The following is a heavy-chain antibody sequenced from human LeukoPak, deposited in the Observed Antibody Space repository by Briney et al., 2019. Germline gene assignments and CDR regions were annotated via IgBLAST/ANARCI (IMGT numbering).Heavy chain of an antibody. V-gene: IGHV3-23*01. D-gene: IGHD6-19*01. CDR3: AREQSGTRGWYTVDY. CDR2: LTNNGANT. J-gene: IGHJ4*02. Sequence: GGSLRLSCAASGFTFSSYAMNWVRQAPEKGLEWISILTNNGANTWYADSVRGRFTISRDNSKDTSYLQISSLRVEDTAVYYCAREQSGTRGWYTVDYWGQGTLVAVSS. CDR1: GFTFSSYA.